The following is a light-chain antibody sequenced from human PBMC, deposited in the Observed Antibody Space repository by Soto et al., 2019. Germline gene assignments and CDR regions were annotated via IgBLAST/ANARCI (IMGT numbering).Light chain of an antibody. CDR2: AAS. Sequence: DIQMTQSPSSLSASVGDRVTITCRASQSVSSYLNWYQHKPGKAPKLLIYAASNLLSGVPSRFSGSGSGTDFTLTISSLQPEDFATYYCQQSYRTPYTFGQGTKLETK. CDR1: QSVSSY. V-gene: IGKV1-39*01. J-gene: IGKJ2*01. CDR3: QQSYRTPYT.